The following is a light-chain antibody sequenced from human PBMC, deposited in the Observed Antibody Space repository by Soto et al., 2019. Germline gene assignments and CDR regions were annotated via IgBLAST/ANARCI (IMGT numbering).Light chain of an antibody. J-gene: IGLJ3*02. CDR2: EVS. CDR1: TSDVGTYNY. Sequence: QSALTQPASVSGSPGQSITISCTGTTSDVGTYNYVSWYQQHPGKAPKLMICEVSNRPSGVSNRFSGSKSGNTASLTISGLQAEDEADYYCSSYTTSGTLFGGGTKVTVL. V-gene: IGLV2-14*01. CDR3: SSYTTSGTL.